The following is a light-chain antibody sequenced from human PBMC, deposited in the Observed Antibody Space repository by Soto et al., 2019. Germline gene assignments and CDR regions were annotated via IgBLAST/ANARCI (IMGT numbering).Light chain of an antibody. CDR3: QQYYSTSDT. J-gene: IGKJ2*01. CDR2: WAS. V-gene: IGKV4-1*01. CDR1: QSVLYSSNNKNY. Sequence: DIVMTQSPDSLAVSLGGRATINCKSSQSVLYSSNNKNYLAWYQQKPGQPPKLLIYWASTRESGVPDRFSGSGSGTDFTLTISSLQAEDVAVYYCQQYYSTSDTFGQGTKLEIK.